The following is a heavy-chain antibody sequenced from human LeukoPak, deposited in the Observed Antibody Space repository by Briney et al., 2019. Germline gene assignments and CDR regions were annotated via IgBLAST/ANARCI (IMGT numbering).Heavy chain of an antibody. CDR1: GYTFTRYY. Sequence: GASVKVSCRASGYTFTRYYMHWVRQAPGQGLEWMGGIIPIFGTANYEQKFQGRVTITADESTSTAYMELSSLRSEDTAVYYCARGEDDSSGYYFYAFDIWGQGTMVTVSS. CDR3: ARGEDDSSGYYFYAFDI. V-gene: IGHV1-69*13. J-gene: IGHJ3*02. CDR2: IIPIFGTA. D-gene: IGHD3-22*01.